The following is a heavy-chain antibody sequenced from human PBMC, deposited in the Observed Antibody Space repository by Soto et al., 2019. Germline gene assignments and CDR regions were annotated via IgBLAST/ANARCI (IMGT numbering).Heavy chain of an antibody. CDR2: INTDGSDT. V-gene: IGHV3-74*01. D-gene: IGHD6-19*01. CDR1: GFTFSVYW. CDR3: GKERRGSGWSVCNF. J-gene: IGHJ4*02. Sequence: PGGSLRLSCEASGFTFSVYWMHWVRQPPGKGLVWVSRINTDGSDTRYADSVKGRFTISRDNSKDTLYLQMNSLRVDDTAVYYCGKERRGSGWSVCNFWGQGSLVTV.